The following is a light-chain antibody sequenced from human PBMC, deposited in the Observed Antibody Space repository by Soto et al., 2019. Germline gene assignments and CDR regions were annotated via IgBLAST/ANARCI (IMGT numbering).Light chain of an antibody. Sequence: QSALTQPASVSGSPRQSITISCTGTSSDVGGYNHVSWYQQHPGKAPKLMIYDVSNRPSGVSNRFSGSKSGNTASLTISGLQAEDEADYYCSSYTSSRTVVFGGGTQLTVL. J-gene: IGLJ2*01. CDR3: SSYTSSRTVV. V-gene: IGLV2-14*01. CDR1: SSDVGGYNH. CDR2: DVS.